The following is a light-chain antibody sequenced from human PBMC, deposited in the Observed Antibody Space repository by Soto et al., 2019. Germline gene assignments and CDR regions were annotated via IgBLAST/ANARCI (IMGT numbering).Light chain of an antibody. Sequence: DIVMTQSPDSLAVSLGERATINCKSSQSVLYSSNNKNYLAWYQQKPGQPPKLLIYWASTRESGVPDRFSGSGCGTDFTLNISSLQAEDVAVYYCQQYYSPWTFGQGTKVEIK. CDR2: WAS. CDR1: QSVLYSSNNKNY. V-gene: IGKV4-1*01. CDR3: QQYYSPWT. J-gene: IGKJ1*01.